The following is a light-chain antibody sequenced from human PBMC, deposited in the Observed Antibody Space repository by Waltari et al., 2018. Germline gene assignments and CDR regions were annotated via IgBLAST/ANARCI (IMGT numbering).Light chain of an antibody. J-gene: IGKJ4*01. CDR2: GAS. Sequence: DIQMTQSPSSLSASVGDRVTITCRASQSISSYLNWYQHKRGKAPKLLIYGASSLQSGVPSRCSGSGAETDFTLTISTPQPEDFATYYWQQSYTTPLTVGGGTRVEIK. CDR3: QQSYTTPLT. V-gene: IGKV1-39*01. CDR1: QSISSY.